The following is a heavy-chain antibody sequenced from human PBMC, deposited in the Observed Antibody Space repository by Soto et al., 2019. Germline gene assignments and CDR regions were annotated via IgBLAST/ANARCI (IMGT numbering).Heavy chain of an antibody. CDR3: ARERTGTTSMDV. CDR1: GYTFTSYD. Sequence: QVQLVQSGAEVKKPGASVKVSCKASGYTFTSYDINWVRQATGQGLEWMGWMNPNSGNTGYAQKFQGRVTMPRNTSTSTADTELSSLRSADTAVYYCARERTGTTSMDVWGQGTTVTVSS. CDR2: MNPNSGNT. D-gene: IGHD1-1*01. V-gene: IGHV1-8*01. J-gene: IGHJ6*02.